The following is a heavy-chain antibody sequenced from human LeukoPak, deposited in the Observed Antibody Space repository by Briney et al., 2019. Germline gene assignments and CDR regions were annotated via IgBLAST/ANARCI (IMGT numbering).Heavy chain of an antibody. CDR1: GGSFSGYY. J-gene: IGHJ6*03. Sequence: SETLSLTCAVYGGSFSGYYWSWLRQPPGKGLEWIGEINHSGSTNYNPSLKSRVTLSVDTSKTQFSLRLSSVTAADTAVYYCAREDSGSYYNYYYFYMDVWGKGTTVTISS. CDR2: INHSGST. CDR3: AREDSGSYYNYYYFYMDV. V-gene: IGHV4-34*01. D-gene: IGHD3-10*01.